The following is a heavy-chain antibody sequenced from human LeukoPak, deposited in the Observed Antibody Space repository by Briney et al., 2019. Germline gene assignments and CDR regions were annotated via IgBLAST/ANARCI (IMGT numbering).Heavy chain of an antibody. CDR2: IKEDGSEK. J-gene: IGHJ4*02. D-gene: IGHD6-19*01. CDR1: GFIFSTYW. Sequence: GGSLRLSCAASGFIFSTYWMTWVRQGPGKGLEWVANIKEDGSEKYYVESVKGRFTISRDNSKNTLYLQMNSLRAEDTAVYYCARGSRSSGWFDYWGQGTLVTVSS. V-gene: IGHV3-7*03. CDR3: ARGSRSSGWFDY.